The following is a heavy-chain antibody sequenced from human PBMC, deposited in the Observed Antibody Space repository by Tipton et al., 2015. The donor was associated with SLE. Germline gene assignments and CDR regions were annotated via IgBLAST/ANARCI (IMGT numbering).Heavy chain of an antibody. CDR2: ISSSSSYT. CDR1: GFTFSDYY. D-gene: IGHD3-10*01. V-gene: IGHV3-11*05. CDR3: ARVGWDLLWFGEYQPHNWFDP. Sequence: SLRLSCAASGFTFSDYYMSWIRQAPGKGLEWVSYISSSSSYTNYADSVKGRFTISRDNAKNSLYLQMNSLRAADTAVYYCARVGWDLLWFGEYQPHNWFDPWGQGTLVTVSS. J-gene: IGHJ5*02.